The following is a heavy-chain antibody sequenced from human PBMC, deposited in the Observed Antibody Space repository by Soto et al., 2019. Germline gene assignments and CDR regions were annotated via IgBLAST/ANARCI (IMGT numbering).Heavy chain of an antibody. CDR3: AKNKREGAAHLDY. CDR2: IKQDGSEK. Sequence: EVQLVESGGGLVQPGGSLRLSCAASGFTFSSYWMSWVRQAPGKGLEWVANIKQDGSEKFYVDSVKGRFTISRDNAQNSLYIKMKSLRAEARAVYSCAKNKREGAAHLDYWGQGPLVTVSS. J-gene: IGHJ4*02. V-gene: IGHV3-7*03. CDR1: GFTFSSYW. D-gene: IGHD1-26*01.